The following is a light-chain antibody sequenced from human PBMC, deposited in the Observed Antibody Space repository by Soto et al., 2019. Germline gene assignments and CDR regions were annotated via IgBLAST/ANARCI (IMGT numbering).Light chain of an antibody. CDR1: QGISLW. V-gene: IGKV1-12*01. CDR3: QQVTTFPRT. J-gene: IGKJ1*01. CDR2: GAF. Sequence: QMTQYPSSVAAAVGDRVTITCRASQGISLWLAWYQHKPGTAPKLLIFGAFSLQRGVPSRFAGSGSGTDFTLTIKSLQPEDVATYYCQQVTTFPRTFGQGTKVEIK.